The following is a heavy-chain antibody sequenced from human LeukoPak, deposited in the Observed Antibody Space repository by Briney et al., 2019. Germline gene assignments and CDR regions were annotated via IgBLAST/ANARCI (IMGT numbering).Heavy chain of an antibody. CDR3: ARVAKIVGATKEVPFSAFDI. D-gene: IGHD1-26*01. CDR2: INPNSGGT. J-gene: IGHJ3*02. Sequence: ASVKVSCKASGYTFTGYYMHWVRQAPGQGLEWMGWINPNSGGTNYAQKFQGWVTMTRDTSISTAYMELSRLRSDDTAVYYCARVAKIVGATKEVPFSAFDIWGQGTMVTVSS. CDR1: GYTFTGYY. V-gene: IGHV1-2*04.